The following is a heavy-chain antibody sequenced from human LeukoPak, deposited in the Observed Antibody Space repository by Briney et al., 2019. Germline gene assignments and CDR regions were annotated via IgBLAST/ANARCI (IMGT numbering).Heavy chain of an antibody. D-gene: IGHD3-10*01. CDR3: ARGAVQGVTSLFDF. V-gene: IGHV3-48*02. J-gene: IGHJ4*02. Sequence: GGSLRLSCAASGFSFRSYSMNWVRQAPGKGLEWVSYISISGKNMYYADSVKGRFTVSRDNAKNSLYLQMNSLRDEDTAVYYCARGAVQGVTSLFDFWGQGTLVTVSS. CDR2: ISISGKNM. CDR1: GFSFRSYS.